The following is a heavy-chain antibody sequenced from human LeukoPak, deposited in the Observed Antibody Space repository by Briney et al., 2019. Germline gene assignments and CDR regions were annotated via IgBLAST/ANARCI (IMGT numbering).Heavy chain of an antibody. Sequence: GGFLRLSCAASGFTFSSYAMSWVRQAPGKGLEWVSAISGSGGSTYYADSVKGRFTISRDNSKNTLYLQMNSLRAEDTAVYYCAKNDYDDSSGYYQYYFDYWGQGTLVTVSS. J-gene: IGHJ4*02. CDR1: GFTFSSYA. CDR2: ISGSGGST. V-gene: IGHV3-23*01. D-gene: IGHD3-22*01. CDR3: AKNDYDDSSGYYQYYFDY.